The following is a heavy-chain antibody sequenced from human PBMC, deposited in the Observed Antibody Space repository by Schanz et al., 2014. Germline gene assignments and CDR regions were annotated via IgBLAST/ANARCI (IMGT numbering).Heavy chain of an antibody. CDR1: GFMFSSYG. J-gene: IGHJ4*02. V-gene: IGHV3-48*01. CDR2: IRSSSTPI. D-gene: IGHD2-8*02. CDR3: AKTLFPGGTQTFGN. Sequence: VQLVESGGGVVQPGRSLRLSCAASGFMFSSYGMHWVRQAPGKGLEWVSYIRSSSTPIYYADSAKGRFTISRDNSKSTLYVEMNSLRVEDTAVYYCAKTLFPGGTQTFGNWGRGTLXTVSS.